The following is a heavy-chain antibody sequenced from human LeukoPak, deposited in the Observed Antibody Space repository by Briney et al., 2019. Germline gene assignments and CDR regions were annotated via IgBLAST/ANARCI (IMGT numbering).Heavy chain of an antibody. CDR1: GFTFTNFA. D-gene: IGHD3-10*01. V-gene: IGHV3-30*18. CDR2: ISDDGNNK. CDR3: AKGGPHYGSGSYYAFDY. Sequence: GGSLRLSCAASGFTFTNFAMHWVRQAPGKGLEWVTGISDDGNNKYFADSVKGRFTISRDNSKNTLYLQMNSLRAEDTAVYYCAKGGPHYGSGSYYAFDYWGQGTLVTVSS. J-gene: IGHJ4*02.